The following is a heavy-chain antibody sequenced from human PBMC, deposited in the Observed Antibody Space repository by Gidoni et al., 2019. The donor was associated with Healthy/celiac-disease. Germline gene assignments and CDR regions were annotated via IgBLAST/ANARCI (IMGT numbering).Heavy chain of an antibody. D-gene: IGHD6-19*01. CDR2: IWYDGSNK. CDR3: ARDRVAVAGQNWFDP. CDR1: TFSSYG. Sequence: TFSSYGMHWVRQAPGKGLEWVAVIWYDGSNKYYADSVKGRFTISRDNSKNTLYLQMNSLRAEDTAVYYCARDRVAVAGQNWFDPWGQGTLVTVSS. V-gene: IGHV3-33*01. J-gene: IGHJ5*02.